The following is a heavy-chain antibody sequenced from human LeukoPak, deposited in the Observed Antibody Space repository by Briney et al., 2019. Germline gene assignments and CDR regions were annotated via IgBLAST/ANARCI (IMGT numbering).Heavy chain of an antibody. CDR3: ARAPGILWFDY. Sequence: SETLSLTCAVSGGSISSGGYSWSWIRQPPGKGLEWIGYIYYSGSTYYNPSLKSRVTISVDTSKNQFSLKLSSVTAADTAVYYCARAPGILWFDYWGQGTLVTVSS. CDR1: GGSISSGGYS. V-gene: IGHV4-30-4*07. J-gene: IGHJ5*01. D-gene: IGHD3-10*01. CDR2: IYYSGST.